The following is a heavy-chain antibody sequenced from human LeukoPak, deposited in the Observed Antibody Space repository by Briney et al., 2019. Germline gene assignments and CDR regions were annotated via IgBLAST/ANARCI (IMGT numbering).Heavy chain of an antibody. CDR1: GFTIRTYW. J-gene: IGHJ5*02. D-gene: IGHD6-19*01. Sequence: GGSLRLSCAASGFTIRTYWMSWVRQAPGKGLEWVANIKQDGSEKYFVESVKGRFTISRDNAKNTLYLQMNSLRAEDTAIYYGSREQVAVPGGDTWGQGTLVTVSS. CDR2: IKQDGSEK. CDR3: SREQVAVPGGDT. V-gene: IGHV3-7*04.